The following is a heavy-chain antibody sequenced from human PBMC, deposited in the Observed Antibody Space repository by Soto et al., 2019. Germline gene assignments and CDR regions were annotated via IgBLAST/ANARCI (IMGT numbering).Heavy chain of an antibody. V-gene: IGHV4-59*01. CDR3: ARLRFLEWLFKTENWFDP. CDR1: GGSISSYY. D-gene: IGHD3-3*01. Sequence: SETLSLTCTVSGGSISSYYWSWIRQPPGKGLEWIGYIYYSGSTNYNPSLKGRVTISVDTSKNQFSLKLSSVTAADTAVYYCARLRFLEWLFKTENWFDPWGQGTLVTVSS. CDR2: IYYSGST. J-gene: IGHJ5*02.